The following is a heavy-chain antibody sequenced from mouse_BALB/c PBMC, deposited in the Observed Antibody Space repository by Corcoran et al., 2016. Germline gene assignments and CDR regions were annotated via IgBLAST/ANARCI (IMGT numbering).Heavy chain of an antibody. Sequence: VHLQESGPGLVKHSQSLSLTCSVTGYSITSGYYWNWIRQFPGNKLEWMGYISYDGSNNYNPSLKNRISITRDTSKNQFFLKLNSVTTEDTATYYCARDYYGSSYFDYWGQGTTLTVSS. CDR1: GYSITSGYY. CDR2: ISYDGSN. CDR3: ARDYYGSSYFDY. D-gene: IGHD1-1*01. V-gene: IGHV3-6*02. J-gene: IGHJ2*01.